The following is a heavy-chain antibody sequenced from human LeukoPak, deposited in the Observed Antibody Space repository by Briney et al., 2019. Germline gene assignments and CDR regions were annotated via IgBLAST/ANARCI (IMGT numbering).Heavy chain of an antibody. Sequence: ASVKVSCKASGYTFSSYAIHWVRQAPGQSLEWMGWINAGNGNTKYSQKFQGRVTITRDTSANTAYMELSSLRSEDTAVYYCARGPTTTVTKSWFDPWGREPWSPSPQ. V-gene: IGHV1-3*01. J-gene: IGHJ5*02. CDR1: GYTFSSYA. D-gene: IGHD4-17*01. CDR3: ARGPTTTVTKSWFDP. CDR2: INAGNGNT.